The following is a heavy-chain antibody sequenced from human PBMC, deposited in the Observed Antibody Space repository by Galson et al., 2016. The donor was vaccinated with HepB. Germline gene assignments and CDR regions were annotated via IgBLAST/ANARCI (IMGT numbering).Heavy chain of an antibody. CDR3: ARGYYNILTGSRYFDL. J-gene: IGHJ2*01. CDR1: GGSISSGGHS. CDR2: IYHSGTK. D-gene: IGHD3-9*01. V-gene: IGHV4-30-2*01. Sequence: TLSLTCDVSGGSISSGGHSWGWIRQPPGQGLEWVGHIYHSGTKYYKSSLKSRVTISIDGSKNQFSLKVTSVTAADTAVYYCARGYYNILTGSRYFDLWGRGTLVTVS.